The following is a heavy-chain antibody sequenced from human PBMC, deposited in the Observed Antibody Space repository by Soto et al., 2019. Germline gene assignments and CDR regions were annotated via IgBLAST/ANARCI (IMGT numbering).Heavy chain of an antibody. CDR2: IMYSGYS. J-gene: IGHJ6*02. CDR3: ARHGFGPLHGLVDV. CDR1: GDPLSNYY. Sequence: QVQLQESGPGLVKPSETLSLTCTVSGDPLSNYYCSWFRQPPGKGLEWIGYIMYSGYSAYNLSLKRRVTMSMDTSKTQFSLMLESVTATDTAVYYCARHGFGPLHGLVDVWGQGTTVIVSS. V-gene: IGHV4-59*08. D-gene: IGHD3-10*01.